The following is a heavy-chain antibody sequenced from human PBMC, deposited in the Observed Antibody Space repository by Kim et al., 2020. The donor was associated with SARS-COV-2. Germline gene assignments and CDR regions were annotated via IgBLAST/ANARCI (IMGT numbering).Heavy chain of an antibody. CDR2: INSDGSST. V-gene: IGHV3-74*01. CDR3: ARYRAVAAHCFDY. Sequence: GGSLRLSCAASGFTFSSYWMHWVRQAPGKGLVWVSRINSDGSSTSYADSVKGRFTISRDNAKNTLYLQMNSLRAEDTAVYYCARYRAVAAHCFDYWGQGTLVTVSS. CDR1: GFTFSSYW. J-gene: IGHJ4*02. D-gene: IGHD6-19*01.